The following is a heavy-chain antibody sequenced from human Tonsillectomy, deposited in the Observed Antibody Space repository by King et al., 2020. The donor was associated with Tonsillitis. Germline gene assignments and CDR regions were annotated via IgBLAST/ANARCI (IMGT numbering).Heavy chain of an antibody. CDR1: AGSISSCDHC. CDR2: MYSSGTI. Sequence: QLQESGPGVVKPSETLSLTCTVSAGSISSCDHCWAWIRQPPVKGLECIGYMYSSGTIFFNPSLKSRITISGGTSENRFSLKLSSVTAADTAVYFCARYVSGSFDYWGQGALVTVSS. CDR3: ARYVSGSFDY. D-gene: IGHD1-26*01. J-gene: IGHJ4*02. V-gene: IGHV4-39*01.